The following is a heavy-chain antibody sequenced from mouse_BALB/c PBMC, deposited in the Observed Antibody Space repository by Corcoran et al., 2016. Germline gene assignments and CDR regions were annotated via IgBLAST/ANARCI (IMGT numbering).Heavy chain of an antibody. CDR3: ARAGTGDY. D-gene: IGHD4-1*01. V-gene: IGHV9-1*02. CDR2: INTYTGEP. J-gene: IGHJ2*01. Sequence: QIQLVQSGPELKKPGETVKISCKASGYTFTNYGMNWVKQAPGKGLKWMGWINTYTGEPTYADDFKGRFAFSLETSASTAYLQINNLKNEDMATYFCARAGTGDYWGQGTTLTVSS. CDR1: GYTFTNYG.